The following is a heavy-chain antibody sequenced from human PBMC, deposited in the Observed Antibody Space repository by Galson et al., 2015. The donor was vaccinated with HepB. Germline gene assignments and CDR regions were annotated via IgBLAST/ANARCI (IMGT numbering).Heavy chain of an antibody. V-gene: IGHV4-61*02. CDR2: IYTSGST. CDR3: ARAGDYYDSSGYYLFVDY. D-gene: IGHD3-22*01. CDR1: GGSISSGDYY. Sequence: TLSLTCTVSGGSISSGDYYWSWIRQPAGKGLEWIGRIYTSGSTNYNPSLKSRVTMSVDTSKNQFSLKLSSVTAADTAVYYCARAGDYYDSSGYYLFVDYWGQGTLVTVSS. J-gene: IGHJ4*02.